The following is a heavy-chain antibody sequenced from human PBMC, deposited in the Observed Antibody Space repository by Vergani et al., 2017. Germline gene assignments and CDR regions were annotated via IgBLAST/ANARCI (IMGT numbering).Heavy chain of an antibody. D-gene: IGHD6-19*01. J-gene: IGHJ5*02. CDR2: IYYSGST. CDR1: GGSISSSSHF. V-gene: IGHV4-39*01. CDR3: ARHSTVEWLVKLGWIDP. Sequence: QLQLHKSGPGLVKPSETLSLTCTLSGGSISSSSHFWGWLRQTPGKGLEWIASIYYSGSTYYNPSLKSRVTISVDTSKNQFSLKLSSVTAADTAVYFCARHSTVEWLVKLGWIDPWGQGILVTVSS.